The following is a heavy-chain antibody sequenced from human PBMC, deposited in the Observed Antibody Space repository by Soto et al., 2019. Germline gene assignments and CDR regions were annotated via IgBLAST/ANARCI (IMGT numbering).Heavy chain of an antibody. CDR3: ARDQTDSGGYSDS. CDR1: GFPFSSFG. CDR2: IWNDGSNE. J-gene: IGHJ4*02. D-gene: IGHD2-15*01. V-gene: IGHV3-33*01. Sequence: QVQLVESGGGVVQPGGSLRLSCEASGFPFSSFGIHWVRQAPGKGLEWLAIIWNDGSNEYYADSVKGRFTISRDNSKNTVYLQVSNLRAEDTAVYFCARDQTDSGGYSDSWGQRTLVTVSS.